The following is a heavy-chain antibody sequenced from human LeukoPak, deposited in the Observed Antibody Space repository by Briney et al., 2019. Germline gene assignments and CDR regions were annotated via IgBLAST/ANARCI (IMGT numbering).Heavy chain of an antibody. CDR3: ARGVQADS. CDR2: MNPNSGNT. CDR1: GYTFTSYD. J-gene: IGHJ5*01. Sequence: SVKVSCKASGYTFTSYDINWVRQATGQGLEWMGWMNPNSGNTGFEQKLQGRVTMTRNTSITTAYMELSSLSSEDTAVYFCARGVQADSWGQGTLVTVSS. D-gene: IGHD4/OR15-4a*01. V-gene: IGHV1-8*01.